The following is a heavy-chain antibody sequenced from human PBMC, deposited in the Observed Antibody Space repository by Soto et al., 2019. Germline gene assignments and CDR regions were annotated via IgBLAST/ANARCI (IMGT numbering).Heavy chain of an antibody. CDR3: ARSGSTRITIFGVVIFGWFDP. CDR2: MNPNSGNT. D-gene: IGHD3-3*01. CDR1: GYTFTSYD. J-gene: IGHJ5*02. V-gene: IGHV1-8*01. Sequence: ASVKVSCKASGYTFTSYDINWVRQATGQGLEWMGWMNPNSGNTGYAQKFQGRVTMTRNTSISTAYMELSSLRSEDTAVYYCARSGSTRITIFGVVIFGWFDPWGQGTLVTVSS.